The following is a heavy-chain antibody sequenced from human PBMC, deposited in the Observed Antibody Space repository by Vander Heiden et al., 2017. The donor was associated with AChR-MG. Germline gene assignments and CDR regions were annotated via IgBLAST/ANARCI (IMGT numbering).Heavy chain of an antibody. Sequence: QMQLVQSGPEVKKPGTSVKVSCKASGFTFTSSAVQWVRQARGQRLEWIGWIVVGSGNTNYAQKFQERVTITRDMSTSTAYMELSSLRSEDTAVYYCAADVWLRSPSFVRYYYYMDVWGKGTTVTVSS. CDR3: AADVWLRSPSFVRYYYYMDV. D-gene: IGHD5-12*01. CDR1: GFTFTSSA. J-gene: IGHJ6*03. CDR2: IVVGSGNT. V-gene: IGHV1-58*01.